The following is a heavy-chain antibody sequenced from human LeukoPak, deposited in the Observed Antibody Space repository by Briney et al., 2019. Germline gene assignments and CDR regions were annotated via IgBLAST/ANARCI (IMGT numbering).Heavy chain of an antibody. Sequence: ASVKVSCKASGYTFTGYYMHWVRQAPGQGLEWMGWINPNSGGTNYAQKFQGRVTMTRDTSISTAYMELSRLRSDDTAVYYCAREGGDYNNYFDYWGQGTLVTVSS. CDR2: INPNSGGT. CDR3: AREGGDYNNYFDY. J-gene: IGHJ4*02. CDR1: GYTFTGYY. D-gene: IGHD4-17*01. V-gene: IGHV1-2*02.